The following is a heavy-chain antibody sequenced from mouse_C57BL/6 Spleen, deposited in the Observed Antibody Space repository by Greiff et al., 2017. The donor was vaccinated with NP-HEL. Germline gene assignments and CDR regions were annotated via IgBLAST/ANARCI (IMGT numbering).Heavy chain of an antibody. J-gene: IGHJ4*01. CDR2: INPGSGGT. CDR3: ARIKNLYGSSYDYAMDY. V-gene: IGHV1-54*01. Sequence: QVQLQQSGAELVRPGTSVKVSCKASGYAFTNYLIEWVKQRPGQGLEWIGVINPGSGGTNYNEKFKGKATLTADKSSSTAYMQLSSLTSEDSAVYFCARIKNLYGSSYDYAMDYWGQGTSVTVSS. D-gene: IGHD1-1*01. CDR1: GYAFTNYL.